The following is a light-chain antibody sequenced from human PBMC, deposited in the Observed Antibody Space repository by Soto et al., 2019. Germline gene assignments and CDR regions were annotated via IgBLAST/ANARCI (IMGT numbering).Light chain of an antibody. J-gene: IGKJ4*01. Sequence: DIQMTQSPSNLSASVGDRVIITCRASQSISTWLAWYQQKPGEGPKLLIYSASTLQSGVPSRFSGSGSGTEFTLTISGLQPDDFATYYCQQYDGNFGGGTRVEIK. V-gene: IGKV1-5*01. CDR2: SAS. CDR3: QQYDGN. CDR1: QSISTW.